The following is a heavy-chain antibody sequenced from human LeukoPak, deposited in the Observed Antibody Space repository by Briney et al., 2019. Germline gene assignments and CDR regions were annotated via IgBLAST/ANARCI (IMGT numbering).Heavy chain of an antibody. CDR2: IKPSGDHT. D-gene: IGHD5-24*01. CDR1: GYTFTSYN. CDR3: ARVRDGCNDAYDI. V-gene: IGHV1-46*01. Sequence: ASVKISCKTSGYTFTSYNLHWVRQAPGQRLEWMGIIKPSGDHTNYAQKFQDRVTMTRDTSASTVYMELSSLKSEDTAVYYCARVRDGCNDAYDIWGQGTMVTVTS. J-gene: IGHJ3*02.